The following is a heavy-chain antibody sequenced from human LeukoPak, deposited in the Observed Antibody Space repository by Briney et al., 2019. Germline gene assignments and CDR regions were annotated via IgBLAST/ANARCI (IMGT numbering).Heavy chain of an antibody. CDR3: ARTSHPADNWFDP. J-gene: IGHJ5*02. V-gene: IGHV4-30-4*02. D-gene: IGHD6-25*01. Sequence: SETLSLTCTVSGGSISSGDYYWSWIRQPPGTGLEWIGYIYYSGSTYYNPSLKSRVTISVDTSKNQFSLKLSSVTAADTAVYYCARTSHPADNWFDPWGQGTLVTVSS. CDR1: GGSISSGDYY. CDR2: IYYSGST.